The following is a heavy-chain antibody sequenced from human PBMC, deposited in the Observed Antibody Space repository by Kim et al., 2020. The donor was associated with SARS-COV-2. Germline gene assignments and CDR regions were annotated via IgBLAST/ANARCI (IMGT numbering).Heavy chain of an antibody. CDR3: ARGRGWYGAFDY. J-gene: IGHJ4*02. CDR2: MNPNSGNT. D-gene: IGHD6-19*01. CDR1: GYTFTSYD. Sequence: ASVKVSCKASGYTFTSYDINWVRQATGQGLEWMGWMNPNSGNTGYAQKFQGRVTMTRNTSISTAYMELSSLRSEDTAVYYCARGRGWYGAFDYWGQGTLVTVSS. V-gene: IGHV1-8*01.